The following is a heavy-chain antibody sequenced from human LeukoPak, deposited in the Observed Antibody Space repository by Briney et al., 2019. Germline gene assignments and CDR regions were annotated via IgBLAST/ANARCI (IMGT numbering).Heavy chain of an antibody. Sequence: SETLSLTCAVYGGSFSGYYWAWIRQPPGKGLEWIGEITHSGSTSYNPSLKSRVTISVDTFRNQFSLKLTSVTAADTAIYYCAKSDYYGASDYWGQGTLVTVSS. CDR2: ITHSGST. CDR3: AKSDYYGASDY. J-gene: IGHJ4*02. V-gene: IGHV4-34*01. D-gene: IGHD3-10*01. CDR1: GGSFSGYY.